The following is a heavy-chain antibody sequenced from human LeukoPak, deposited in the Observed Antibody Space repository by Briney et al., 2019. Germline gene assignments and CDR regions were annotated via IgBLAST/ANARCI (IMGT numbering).Heavy chain of an antibody. J-gene: IGHJ3*02. Sequence: ASVKVSCKASGYTFTSYDINWVRQATGQGLEWMGWMNPNSGNTGYAQKFQGRVTMTRNTSISTAYMELSSLRSEDTAVYYCAVDPGGDAAFDIWGQGTMVTVSS. D-gene: IGHD3-16*01. V-gene: IGHV1-8*01. CDR2: MNPNSGNT. CDR1: GYTFTSYD. CDR3: AVDPGGDAAFDI.